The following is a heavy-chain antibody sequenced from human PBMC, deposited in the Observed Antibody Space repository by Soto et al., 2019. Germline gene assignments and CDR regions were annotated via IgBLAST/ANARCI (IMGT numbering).Heavy chain of an antibody. J-gene: IGHJ4*02. CDR1: GFTFTKAW. CDR2: IKSKNEGGTT. Sequence: EVQVVESGGGLVKPGGSLRLSCVASGFTFTKAWMSWVRQAPGKGLAWVGRIKSKNEGGTTEYAAAVSGRIIISRDDSRNTVYLQMNSLKIDDTAVYYWTTVAYWGRGTLVTVSS. CDR3: TTVAY. V-gene: IGHV3-15*01.